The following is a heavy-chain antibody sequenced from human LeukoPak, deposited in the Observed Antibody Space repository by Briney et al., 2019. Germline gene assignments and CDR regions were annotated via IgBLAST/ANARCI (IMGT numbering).Heavy chain of an antibody. Sequence: GGSLRLSCVASGLTYSSYSMNWVRQAPARGLEWVAYISSNSGTVYHADSVNGRFTISRDNAKNSLYLQMNGLRAEDTAIYYCVTGGENYFDGSAYNQRYWSFHFWGRGTLVTVSS. CDR2: ISSNSGTV. J-gene: IGHJ2*01. V-gene: IGHV3-48*01. D-gene: IGHD3-22*01. CDR1: GLTYSSYS. CDR3: VTGGENYFDGSAYNQRYWSFHF.